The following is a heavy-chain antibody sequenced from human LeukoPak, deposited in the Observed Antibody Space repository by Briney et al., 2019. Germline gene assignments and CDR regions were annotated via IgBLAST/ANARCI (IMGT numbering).Heavy chain of an antibody. CDR1: GFTFSSYS. V-gene: IGHV3-21*01. J-gene: IGHJ6*02. D-gene: IGHD2-15*01. CDR2: ISSSSSYI. CDR3: ARNAAANYGMDV. Sequence: GGSLRLSCAASGFTFSSYSMNWVRQAPGKGLEWVSSISSSSSYIYYADSVKGRFTISRDNAKNSLYLQMNSLRAEDTAVYYCARNAAANYGMDVWGQGTMVTVSS.